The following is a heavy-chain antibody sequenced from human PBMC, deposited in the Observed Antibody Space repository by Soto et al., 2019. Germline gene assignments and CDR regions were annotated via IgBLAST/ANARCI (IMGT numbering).Heavy chain of an antibody. Sequence: QVQLQESGPGLVKPSQTLSLTCTVSGGSISSGDYYWSWIRQPPGKGLEWIGYIYYSGSTYYNPSLKSRVTRSVDTSKNQFSLKLSSVTAADTAVYYCARAGFGELLDNWFDPWGQGTLVTVSS. CDR2: IYYSGST. CDR1: GGSISSGDYY. V-gene: IGHV4-30-4*01. D-gene: IGHD3-10*01. CDR3: ARAGFGELLDNWFDP. J-gene: IGHJ5*02.